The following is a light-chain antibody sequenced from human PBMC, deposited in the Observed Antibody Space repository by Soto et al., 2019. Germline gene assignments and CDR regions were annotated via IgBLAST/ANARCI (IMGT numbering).Light chain of an antibody. CDR1: SSDVGGYNF. Sequence: QSALTQPPSASGSPGQSVTISCTGTSSDVGGYNFVSWYQHHPGKAPKLMIYEVSKRPSGVPDRFSGSKSANTASLTVSGLQDDDEADYYCSSYAGSNSFVVFGGGTKLTVL. CDR2: EVS. CDR3: SSYAGSNSFVV. J-gene: IGLJ3*02. V-gene: IGLV2-8*01.